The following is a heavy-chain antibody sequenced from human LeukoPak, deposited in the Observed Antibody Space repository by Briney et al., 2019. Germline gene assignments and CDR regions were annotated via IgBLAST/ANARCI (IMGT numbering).Heavy chain of an antibody. J-gene: IGHJ4*02. CDR2: IYPGDSDT. V-gene: IGHV5-51*01. CDR1: GYSFTTYW. Sequence: GESLKISCKDSGYSFTTYWIGWVRQMPGKGLDWMGIIYPGDSDTRYSPSFQGQVTISADKSISTAYLQWSNLQASDTAMYYCAGLVTLGGGYFDYWGQGTLVTVSS. D-gene: IGHD3-16*01. CDR3: AGLVTLGGGYFDY.